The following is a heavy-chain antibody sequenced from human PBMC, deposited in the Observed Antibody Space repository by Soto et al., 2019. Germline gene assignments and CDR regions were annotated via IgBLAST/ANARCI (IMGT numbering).Heavy chain of an antibody. V-gene: IGHV1-69*06. Sequence: SVKVSCKASGGTFSSYAISWARQAPGQGLEWMGGIIPIFGTANYAQKFQGRVTITADKSTSTAYMELSSLRSEDTAVYYCARAGIAARPSQLDYWGQGTLVTVSS. CDR1: GGTFSSYA. J-gene: IGHJ4*02. D-gene: IGHD6-6*01. CDR2: IIPIFGTA. CDR3: ARAGIAARPSQLDY.